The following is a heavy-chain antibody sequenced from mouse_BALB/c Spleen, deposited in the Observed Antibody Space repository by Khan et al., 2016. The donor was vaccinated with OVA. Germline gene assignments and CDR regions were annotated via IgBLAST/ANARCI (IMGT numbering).Heavy chain of an antibody. CDR1: GYSFTGYT. V-gene: IGHV1-18*01. CDR3: VRSASYGDYVEAWFAY. Sequence: LQQSGPELVKPGASMKMSCKASGYSFTGYTMNWVKQSHVKNLEWIGLINPYNGGTAYNQKFRGKATLTVDKSSNTAYMELLSLTSKDSAVYYCVRSASYGDYVEAWFAYWGQGTLVTVSA. D-gene: IGHD2-13*01. J-gene: IGHJ3*01. CDR2: INPYNGGT.